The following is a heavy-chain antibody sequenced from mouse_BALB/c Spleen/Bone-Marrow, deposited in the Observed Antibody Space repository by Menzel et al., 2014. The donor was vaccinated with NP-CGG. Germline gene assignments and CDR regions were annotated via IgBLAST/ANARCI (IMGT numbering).Heavy chain of an antibody. CDR3: AKNYYYGYVAY. V-gene: IGHV4-1*02. D-gene: IGHD1-2*01. J-gene: IGHJ3*01. CDR1: GFDFRRYW. Sequence: EVQLQESGGGLGQPGGSRKLSGAASGFDFRRYWMTWVRQAPGKGQEWIEEINPDSSTINYAPSLKDKFIISRDNAKNTLYLQMSKVRSEDTALYYCAKNYYYGYVAYWGQGTLVTVSA. CDR2: INPDSSTI.